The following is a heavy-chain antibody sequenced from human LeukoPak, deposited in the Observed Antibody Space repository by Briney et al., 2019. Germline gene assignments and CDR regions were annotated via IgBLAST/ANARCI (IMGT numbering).Heavy chain of an antibody. Sequence: GGSLRLSCAASGFTFSSYAMSWVRQAPGKGLEWVSAISGSGGSTYYADSVKGRFTISRDNSKNTLYLQMNSLRAEDTAVYYCAKDNWVLLWFGESVGDYWGQGTLVTVSS. J-gene: IGHJ4*02. V-gene: IGHV3-23*01. CDR2: ISGSGGST. CDR1: GFTFSSYA. D-gene: IGHD3-10*01. CDR3: AKDNWVLLWFGESVGDY.